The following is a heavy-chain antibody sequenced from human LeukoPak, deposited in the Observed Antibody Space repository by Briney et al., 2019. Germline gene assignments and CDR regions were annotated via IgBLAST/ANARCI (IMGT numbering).Heavy chain of an antibody. V-gene: IGHV3-15*01. CDR2: IKRKSDGGAT. J-gene: IGHJ4*02. Sequence: GGSLRLSCAASGFTFSSYAMSWVRQAPGKGLEWVGRIKRKSDGGATDYAAPVKGRFTISRDDSKNTLYLQMNSLKTEDTALYYCTKEDYGNYVSPHWGQGTLVTVSS. D-gene: IGHD4-11*01. CDR3: TKEDYGNYVSPH. CDR1: GFTFSSYA.